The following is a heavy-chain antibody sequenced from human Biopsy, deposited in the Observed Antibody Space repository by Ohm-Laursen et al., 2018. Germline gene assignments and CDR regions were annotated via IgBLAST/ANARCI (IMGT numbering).Heavy chain of an antibody. J-gene: IGHJ4*02. CDR1: GDSISTYH. V-gene: IGHV4-59*07. Sequence: SDTLSLTCIVSGDSISTYHWSWIRQPPGKGLEWIGHISYTGYTSYNASLKSRVTISVDTSRNHFSLRLSSLTAADTAVYYCARGSNDFGGLYFPRWGQGTLLTVSS. CDR2: ISYTGYT. CDR3: ARGSNDFGGLYFPR. D-gene: IGHD4-23*01.